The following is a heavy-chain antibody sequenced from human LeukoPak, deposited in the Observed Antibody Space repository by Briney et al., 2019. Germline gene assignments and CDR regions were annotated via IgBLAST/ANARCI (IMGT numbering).Heavy chain of an antibody. CDR3: ANEAHRHLDLHN. CDR1: GFTLRHFA. CDR2: IASDGDT. V-gene: IGHV3-23*01. Sequence: PGGSLRLSCAASGFTLRHFAMNWVRQAPGKGLEWVSSIASDGDTFHAGSVKGRFTISRDISTNTLHLQMNSLRADDTAIYFCANEAHRHLDLHNWGQGTLVTVST. J-gene: IGHJ4*02.